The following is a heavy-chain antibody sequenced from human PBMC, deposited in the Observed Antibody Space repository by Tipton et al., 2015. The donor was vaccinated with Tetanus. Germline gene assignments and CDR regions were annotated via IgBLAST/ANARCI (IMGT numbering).Heavy chain of an antibody. D-gene: IGHD1-26*01. CDR3: VRDISHVGSTFCFDL. Sequence: SLRLSCIGSGFSISDYYMSWIRQVPGKGPEWLLQISRGGSAITYGDSVQGRFTISRDNARNSVYLQINSLRAEDTAMYYCVRDISHVGSTFCFDLWGRGTLLTVSS. J-gene: IGHJ4*02. CDR2: ISRGGSAI. V-gene: IGHV3-11*01. CDR1: GFSISDYY.